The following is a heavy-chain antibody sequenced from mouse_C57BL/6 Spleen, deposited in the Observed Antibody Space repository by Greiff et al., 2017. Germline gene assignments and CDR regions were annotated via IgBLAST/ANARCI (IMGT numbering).Heavy chain of an antibody. CDR3: ARSETTVVAH. Sequence: QVQLQQSGPELVKPGASVKISCKASGYAFSSSWMNWVKQRPGKGLEWIGRIYPGAGDTNYNGKFKGKATLTADKSSSTAYMQLSSLTSEDSAVYFCARSETTVVAHWGQGTLVTVSA. CDR1: GYAFSSSW. D-gene: IGHD1-1*01. V-gene: IGHV1-82*01. CDR2: IYPGAGDT. J-gene: IGHJ3*01.